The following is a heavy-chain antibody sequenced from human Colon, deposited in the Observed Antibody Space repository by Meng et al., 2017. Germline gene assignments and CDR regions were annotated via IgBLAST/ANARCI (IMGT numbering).Heavy chain of an antibody. CDR3: ARDRKHYGERGWFDP. J-gene: IGHJ5*02. D-gene: IGHD4-17*01. Sequence: QVPLQESGPGLVQPSQTLSLTCTVSGGSISSGDYYWSWIRQPPGKGLEWIGYIYYSGSTYSNASLKGRVTISIDRSKNQFSLKLSSVTAADTAVYYCARDRKHYGERGWFDPWGQGTLVTVSS. CDR2: IYYSGST. V-gene: IGHV4-30-4*01. CDR1: GGSISSGDYY.